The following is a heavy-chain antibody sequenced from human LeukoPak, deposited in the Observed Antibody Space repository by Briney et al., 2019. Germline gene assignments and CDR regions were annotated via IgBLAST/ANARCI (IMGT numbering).Heavy chain of an antibody. Sequence: GGSLRLSCAASGLTFSSHWMHWVRQAPGKGLVWVSRITNDGSSTTYADSVKGRFTISRDNAKNMLYLQVNSLRAEDSAVYYCARDRVVTRTADAFDIWGQGTMVTVSS. CDR1: GLTFSSHW. CDR2: ITNDGSST. J-gene: IGHJ3*02. D-gene: IGHD4-23*01. V-gene: IGHV3-74*01. CDR3: ARDRVVTRTADAFDI.